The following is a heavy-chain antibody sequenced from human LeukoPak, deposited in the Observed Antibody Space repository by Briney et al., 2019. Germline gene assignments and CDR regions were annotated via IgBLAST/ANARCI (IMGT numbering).Heavy chain of an antibody. D-gene: IGHD6-6*01. CDR2: IYYSGST. CDR1: GGSISSSNW. J-gene: IGHJ5*02. CDR3: AREYSSSYGWFDP. V-gene: IGHV4-61*01. Sequence: PSETLSLTCAVSGGSISSSNWWSWIRQPPGKGLEWIGYIYYSGSTNYNPSLKSRVTISVDTSKNQFSLKLSSVTAADTAVYYCAREYSSSYGWFDPWGQGTLVTVSS.